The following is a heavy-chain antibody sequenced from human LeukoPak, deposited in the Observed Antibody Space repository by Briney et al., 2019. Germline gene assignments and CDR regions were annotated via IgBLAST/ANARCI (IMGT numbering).Heavy chain of an antibody. CDR1: GFTFSSYA. Sequence: GGSLRLSCAASGFTFSSYAMSWVRQAPGKGLEWVSGISGSGGSTYYADSVKGRFTISRDKSKNTLYLQMNSLRAEDTAVYYCSRGSYNSGGTSDYWGQGNLVTVSS. V-gene: IGHV3-23*01. CDR2: ISGSGGST. D-gene: IGHD2-15*01. CDR3: SRGSYNSGGTSDY. J-gene: IGHJ4*02.